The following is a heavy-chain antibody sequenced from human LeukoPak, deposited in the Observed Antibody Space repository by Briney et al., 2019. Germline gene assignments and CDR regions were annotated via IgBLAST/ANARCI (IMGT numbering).Heavy chain of an antibody. J-gene: IGHJ4*02. CDR1: GFTFSTYA. Sequence: PGGSLRLSCAASGFTFSTYAMTWVRQAPGKGLEWVSAISGSGSSTYYADSVKGRFTISRDNSKNTLYLQMNNLRAEDTAVCYCAKDRGSSWYHPFDYWGQGTLVTVSS. V-gene: IGHV3-23*01. CDR2: ISGSGSST. D-gene: IGHD6-13*01. CDR3: AKDRGSSWYHPFDY.